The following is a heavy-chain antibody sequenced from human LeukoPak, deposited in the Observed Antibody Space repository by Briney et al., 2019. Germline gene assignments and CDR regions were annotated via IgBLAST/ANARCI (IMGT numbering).Heavy chain of an antibody. V-gene: IGHV4-34*01. Sequence: PSETLSLTCAVYGGSFSGYYWNWIRQPPGKGLEWIGEINHSGSTNYNPSLKSRVTISVDTSKNQFSLKLSSVTAADTAVYYCAKRGHYDSSNSYAPFDYWGQGTLVTVSS. CDR3: AKRGHYDSSNSYAPFDY. D-gene: IGHD3-22*01. CDR2: INHSGST. J-gene: IGHJ4*02. CDR1: GGSFSGYY.